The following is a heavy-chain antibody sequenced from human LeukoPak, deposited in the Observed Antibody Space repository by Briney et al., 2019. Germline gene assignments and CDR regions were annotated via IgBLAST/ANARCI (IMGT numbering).Heavy chain of an antibody. D-gene: IGHD2-21*01. CDR3: ARGRSHMGY. Sequence: SETLSLTCAVYDGXFSGYSWSWIRQPPGKGLEWIGYIYYSGSTNYNPSLKSRVTISVDTSKNQFSLKLSSVTAADTAVYYCARGRSHMGYWGQGTLVTVSS. V-gene: IGHV4-59*01. CDR2: IYYSGST. J-gene: IGHJ4*02. CDR1: DGXFSGYS.